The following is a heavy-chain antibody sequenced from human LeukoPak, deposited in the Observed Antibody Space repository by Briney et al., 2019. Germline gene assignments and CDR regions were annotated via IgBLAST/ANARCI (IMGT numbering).Heavy chain of an antibody. J-gene: IGHJ6*03. CDR1: GYTFTGYY. Sequence: ASVKVSCKASGYTFTGYYMHWVRQAPGQGLEWMGWINPNSGGTNYAQKFQGWVTMTRDTSISTAYMELSRLRSDDTAVYYCARDGYRLSGYFYYMDVWGKGTTVTVSS. CDR3: ARDGYRLSGYFYYMDV. D-gene: IGHD2-2*03. CDR2: INPNSGGT. V-gene: IGHV1-2*04.